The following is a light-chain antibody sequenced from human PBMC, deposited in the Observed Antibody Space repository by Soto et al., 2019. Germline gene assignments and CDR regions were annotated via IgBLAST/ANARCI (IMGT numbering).Light chain of an antibody. Sequence: DIQIIQSPSSLSASVGDRVTITCRASQGVSNHLSWFQQKPGKAPKSLIDDASSLQSGDPSTFLGGGFGTDFTLTISCRRLEGFVTSLCLQYHSFPRTCGPGTKLEIK. V-gene: IGKV1-16*01. J-gene: IGKJ2*01. CDR2: DAS. CDR3: LQYHSFPRT. CDR1: QGVSNH.